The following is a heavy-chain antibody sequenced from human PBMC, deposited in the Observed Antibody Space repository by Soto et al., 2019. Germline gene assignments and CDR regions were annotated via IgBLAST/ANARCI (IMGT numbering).Heavy chain of an antibody. CDR2: IYYSGST. CDR3: ASLFTDILTGYSPHYYYGMDV. D-gene: IGHD3-9*01. J-gene: IGHJ6*02. V-gene: IGHV4-39*01. Sequence: SETLSLTCTVAGGSSSSRSYYWGWIRQPPGKGLEWIGSIYYSGSTYYNPSHKSRVTISVDTSKNQFSLKLSSVTAADTAVYYCASLFTDILTGYSPHYYYGMDVWGQGTTVTVSS. CDR1: GGSSSSRSYY.